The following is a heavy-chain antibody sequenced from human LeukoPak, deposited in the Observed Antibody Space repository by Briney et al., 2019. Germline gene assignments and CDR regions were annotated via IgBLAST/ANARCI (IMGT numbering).Heavy chain of an antibody. D-gene: IGHD2-21*02. CDR2: IGGSAGNT. V-gene: IGHV3-23*01. CDR1: GFTFSSCG. Sequence: PGRSLRLSCAASGFTFSSCGMHWVRQAPGKGLEWVSAIGGSAGNTYYANSVKGRFTISRDNSKNTLYLQMNSLSAEDTAVYYCAKDRVRVTAAATADYWGQGTLVTVSS. J-gene: IGHJ4*02. CDR3: AKDRVRVTAAATADY.